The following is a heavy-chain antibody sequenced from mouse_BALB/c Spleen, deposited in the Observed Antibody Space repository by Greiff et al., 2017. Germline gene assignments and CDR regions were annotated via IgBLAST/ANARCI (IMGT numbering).Heavy chain of an antibody. Sequence: VMLVESGPGLVAPSQTLSITCTVSGFSLTGYGVNWVRQPPGKGLEWLGMIWGDGSTAYNSAPKSRLSSSKDNSKSQVFLIMNSLQTDDTAGYYCARENFYGYGYFDVWGAGTTVTVSS. D-gene: IGHD1-1*01. CDR2: IWGDGST. J-gene: IGHJ1*01. CDR3: ARENFYGYGYFDV. CDR1: GFSLTGYG. V-gene: IGHV2-6-7*01.